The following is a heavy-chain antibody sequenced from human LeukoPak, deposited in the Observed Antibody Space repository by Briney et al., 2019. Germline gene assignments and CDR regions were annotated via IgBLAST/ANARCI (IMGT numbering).Heavy chain of an antibody. CDR2: ISGSGGST. Sequence: GGSLRLSCAASGFTFSSYAMSWVRQAPGKGLEWVSAISGSGGSTYYADSVKGRFTISRDNSENTLYLQMNSLRAEDTAVYYCAGRKWIQLWLFDYWGQGTLVTVSS. CDR1: GFTFSSYA. J-gene: IGHJ4*02. CDR3: AGRKWIQLWLFDY. V-gene: IGHV3-23*01. D-gene: IGHD5-18*01.